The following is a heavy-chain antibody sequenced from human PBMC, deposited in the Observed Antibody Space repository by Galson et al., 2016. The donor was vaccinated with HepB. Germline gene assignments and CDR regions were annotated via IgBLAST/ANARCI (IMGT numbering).Heavy chain of an antibody. Sequence: SLRLSCAASGFDFGTYGIHWVRQAPGKGLEWLSVIWFDGSNKFYADSVQGRFTISRDNAKNTLYLQMNSLRVEDTAVYYCGRDHSVVLTTAYNWFDPWGQGTLVTVSS. CDR1: GFDFGTYG. CDR3: GRDHSVVLTTAYNWFDP. CDR2: IWFDGSNK. J-gene: IGHJ5*02. V-gene: IGHV3-33*01. D-gene: IGHD4-23*01.